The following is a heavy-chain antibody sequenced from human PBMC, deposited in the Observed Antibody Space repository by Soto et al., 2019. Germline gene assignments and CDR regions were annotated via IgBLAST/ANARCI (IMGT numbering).Heavy chain of an antibody. Sequence: GASVKVSCKTSGFTFTNYVLFWVRQAPGQRLEWVGWIHAGNGNTESSEKFQGRVTLTTDTSASTAYMELSSLRSEDTALYYCARDVFYHFRGSYRYTSDFWGQGTPVTVSS. V-gene: IGHV1-3*01. CDR2: IHAGNGNT. J-gene: IGHJ4*02. CDR1: GFTFTNYV. CDR3: ARDVFYHFRGSYRYTSDF. D-gene: IGHD3-16*02.